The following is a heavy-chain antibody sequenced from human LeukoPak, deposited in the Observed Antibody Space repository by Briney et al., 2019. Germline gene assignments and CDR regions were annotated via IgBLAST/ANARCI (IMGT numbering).Heavy chain of an antibody. CDR2: ISSSSTI. CDR1: GFTFSSYS. CDR3: ARGPAAILPFDY. V-gene: IGHV3-48*02. Sequence: GGSLRLSCAASGFTFSSYSMNWVRQAPGKGLEWVSYISSSSTIYYADSVKGRFTISRDNAKNSLYLQMNSLRDEDTAVYYCARGPAAILPFDYWGQGTLVTVSS. D-gene: IGHD2-2*02. J-gene: IGHJ4*02.